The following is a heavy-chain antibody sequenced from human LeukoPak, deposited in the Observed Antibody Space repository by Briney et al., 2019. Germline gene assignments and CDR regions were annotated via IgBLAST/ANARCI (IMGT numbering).Heavy chain of an antibody. D-gene: IGHD1/OR15-1a*01. V-gene: IGHV3-23*01. J-gene: IGHJ4*02. CDR1: GFTFISYA. CDR2: FSGSGGST. Sequence: PGGSLLLSCEASGFTFISYARSWVRQVPGKGLEWVSGFSGSGGSTYYADSVKGRFTISRDNSKNTLYLQMNSLRAEDTAVYYCARAGNIRFDYWGQGTLVTVSS. CDR3: ARAGNIRFDY.